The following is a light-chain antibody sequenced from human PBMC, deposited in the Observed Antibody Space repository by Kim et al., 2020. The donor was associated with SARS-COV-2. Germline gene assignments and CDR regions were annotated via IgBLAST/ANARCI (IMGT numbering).Light chain of an antibody. CDR3: QKYNSALVT. J-gene: IGKJ2*01. V-gene: IGKV1-27*01. Sequence: SASGGDRVTITGRAIQGISNSLAWYQQKPGKVPKLLTYAASTLQSGVPSRFSGSGSGTDFTLTISSLQPEDVATYYCQKYNSALVTFGQGTKLEIK. CDR2: AAS. CDR1: QGISNS.